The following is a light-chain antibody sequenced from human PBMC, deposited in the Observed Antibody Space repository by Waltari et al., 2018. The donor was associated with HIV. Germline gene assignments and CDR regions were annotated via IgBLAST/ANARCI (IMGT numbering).Light chain of an antibody. V-gene: IGLV1-40*01. CDR3: QSYDDSQVVL. J-gene: IGLJ2*01. Sequence: QSVLTQPPSVSGAAGQRVTISCKGGSPIIGAGHDVPWYRQLPGTAPKLVIYGSDNRPSGVPDRFSGSKSGTSASLAITGLQAEDDGYYYCQSYDDSQVVLFGGGTRLTVL. CDR1: SPIIGAGHD. CDR2: GSD.